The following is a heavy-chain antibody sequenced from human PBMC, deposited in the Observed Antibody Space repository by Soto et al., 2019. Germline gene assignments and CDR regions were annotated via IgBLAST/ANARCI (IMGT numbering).Heavy chain of an antibody. V-gene: IGHV2-5*02. CDR2: IYWDDDK. D-gene: IGHD4-17*01. Sequence: ESGPTLVRPAQTLTLTCDFSGFSLSTYHMGVAWIRQPPGKALEWLALIYWDDDKRYSPSLKDRLAISKDTSSNQVVLTITNIDPGDSATYFCAHAGDYDLLTFDHWGPGTLVTVSS. CDR1: GFSLSTYHMG. CDR3: AHAGDYDLLTFDH. J-gene: IGHJ4*02.